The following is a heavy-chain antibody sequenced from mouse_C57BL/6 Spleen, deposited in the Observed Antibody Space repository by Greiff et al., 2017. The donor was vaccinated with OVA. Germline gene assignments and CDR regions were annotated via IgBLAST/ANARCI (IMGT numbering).Heavy chain of an antibody. D-gene: IGHD2-1*01. CDR3: ARNNDNYYWYFDV. CDR2: IWSGGST. V-gene: IGHV2-2*01. CDR1: GFSLTSYG. Sequence: VQLQQSGPGLVQPSQSLSITCTVSGFSLTSYGVHWVRQSPGKGLEWLGVIWSGGSTDYNAAFISRLSISKDNSKSQVFFKMNSLQADDTAIYYCARNNDNYYWYFDVWGTGTTVTVSS. J-gene: IGHJ1*03.